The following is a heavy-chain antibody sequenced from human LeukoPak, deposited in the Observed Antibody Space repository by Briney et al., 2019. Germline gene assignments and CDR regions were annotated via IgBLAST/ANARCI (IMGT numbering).Heavy chain of an antibody. Sequence: GGSLRLSCAASGFTFSNAWMTWVRQTTGQGLEWVGRIKSRADGGTTNYAAPVKGRFTISRDDSKNTLYLQMNSLKTEDTGVYYCTTIWLQAHPIFDYWGQGTLVTASS. CDR2: IKSRADGGTT. CDR1: GFTFSNAW. CDR3: TTIWLQAHPIFDY. J-gene: IGHJ4*02. D-gene: IGHD3-10*01. V-gene: IGHV3-15*01.